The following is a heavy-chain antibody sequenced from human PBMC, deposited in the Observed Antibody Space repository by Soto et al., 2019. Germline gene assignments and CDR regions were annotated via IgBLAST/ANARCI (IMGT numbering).Heavy chain of an antibody. D-gene: IGHD2-8*01. Sequence: GGSLRLSCAASGFTVSSNYMSWVRQAPGKGLEWVSVIYSGGSTYYADSVKGRFTISRHNSKNTLYLQMNSLRAEDTAVYYCARGGYCTNGVCYKYYYYYMDVWGKGTTVTVSS. CDR2: IYSGGST. J-gene: IGHJ6*03. V-gene: IGHV3-53*04. CDR3: ARGGYCTNGVCYKYYYYYMDV. CDR1: GFTVSSNY.